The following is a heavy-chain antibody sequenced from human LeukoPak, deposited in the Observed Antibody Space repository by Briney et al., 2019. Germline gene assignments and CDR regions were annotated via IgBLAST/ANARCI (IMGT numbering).Heavy chain of an antibody. Sequence: ASVKVSCKASGGTFSSYAISWVRQAPGQGLEWMGWISAYNGNTNYAQKLQGRVTMTTDTSTSTAYMELRSLRSDDTAVYYCATPSGYSSSWSFDYWGQGTLVTVSS. J-gene: IGHJ4*02. V-gene: IGHV1-18*01. CDR2: ISAYNGNT. CDR3: ATPSGYSSSWSFDY. CDR1: GGTFSSYA. D-gene: IGHD6-13*01.